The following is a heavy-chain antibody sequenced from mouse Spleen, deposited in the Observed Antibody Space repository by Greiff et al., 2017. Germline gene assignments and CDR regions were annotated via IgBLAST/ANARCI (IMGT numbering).Heavy chain of an antibody. V-gene: IGHV2-2*01. Sequence: VKLEESGPGLVAPSQSLSITCTISGFSLTSYGVHWVRQPPGKGLEWLVVIWSGGSTDYNAAFISRLSISKDNSKSQVFFKMNSLQADDTAIYYCARRGAFYAMDYWGQGTSVTVSS. CDR2: IWSGGST. CDR1: GFSLTSYG. J-gene: IGHJ4*01. CDR3: ARRGAFYAMDY.